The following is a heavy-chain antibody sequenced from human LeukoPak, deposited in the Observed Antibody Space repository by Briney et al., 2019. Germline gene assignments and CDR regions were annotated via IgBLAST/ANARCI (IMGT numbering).Heavy chain of an antibody. CDR1: GFTFSTYT. V-gene: IGHV3-21*01. D-gene: IGHD5-18*01. J-gene: IGHJ4*02. CDR2: IRSGGRHI. CDR3: ARSGYTYGFDY. Sequence: SGGSLRLSCAASGFTFSTYTMNWVRQAPGKGLEWVASIRSGGRHIHYADSVKGRFTISRDNAKNSLYLQMNSLRAEDTAVYYCARSGYTYGFDYWGQGALVTVSS.